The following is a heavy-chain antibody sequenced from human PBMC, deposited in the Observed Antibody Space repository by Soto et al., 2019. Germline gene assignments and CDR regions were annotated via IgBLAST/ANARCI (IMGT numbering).Heavy chain of an antibody. V-gene: IGHV1-2*02. CDR1: GYTFTGYY. J-gene: IGHJ4*02. Sequence: ASVKVSCKAPGYTFTGYYMHWVRQAPGQGLEWMGWINPNSGGPNYAQKFQGRVTMTRDTSISTAYMELSRLRSDDTAVYYCARLYYDSSGYLYFDYWGQGTLVTVSS. CDR2: INPNSGGP. CDR3: ARLYYDSSGYLYFDY. D-gene: IGHD3-22*01.